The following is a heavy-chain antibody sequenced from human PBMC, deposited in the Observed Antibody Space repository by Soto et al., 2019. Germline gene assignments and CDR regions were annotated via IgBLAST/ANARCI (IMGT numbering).Heavy chain of an antibody. V-gene: IGHV3-48*02. D-gene: IGHD1-1*01. J-gene: IGHJ3*02. Sequence: PGGSLRLSCAASGLTFSSYSMNWVRQAPGKGLEWVSYISSSSSTIYYADSVKGRFTISRDNAKNSLYLQMNSLRDEDTAVYYCARDGLNNGNDVKGAFDMWGKGTMVTV. CDR1: GLTFSSYS. CDR3: ARDGLNNGNDVKGAFDM. CDR2: ISSSSSTI.